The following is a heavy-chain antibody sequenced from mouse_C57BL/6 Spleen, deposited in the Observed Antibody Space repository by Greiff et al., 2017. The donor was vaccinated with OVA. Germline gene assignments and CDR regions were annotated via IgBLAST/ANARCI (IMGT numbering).Heavy chain of an antibody. D-gene: IGHD2-4*01. Sequence: QVQLKQSGPGLVQPSQSLSITCTVSGFSLTSYGVHWVRQSPGTGLEWLGVIWRGGSTDYNAAFMSRLSITKDNSKSQVFFKMNSLQADDTAIYYCAKGYYDYDGSFDYWGQGTTLTVSS. CDR1: GFSLTSYG. J-gene: IGHJ2*01. CDR2: IWRGGST. CDR3: AKGYYDYDGSFDY. V-gene: IGHV2-5*01.